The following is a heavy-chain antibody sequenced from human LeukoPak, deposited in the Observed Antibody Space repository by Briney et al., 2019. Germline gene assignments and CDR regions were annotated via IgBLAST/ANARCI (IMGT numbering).Heavy chain of an antibody. J-gene: IGHJ6*02. CDR2: ITDSGSTI. V-gene: IGHV3-11*01. Sequence: GGSLRLSCAASGFTFRDYNMNWVRQAPGQGLEWVSYITDSGSTIHNADSVNGRFTISRDNAKNSLYLQMNSLRAEDSAVYYCARSIGLTGGGVDVWGRGTTVTVSS. CDR3: ARSIGLTGGGVDV. D-gene: IGHD3-9*01. CDR1: GFTFRDYN.